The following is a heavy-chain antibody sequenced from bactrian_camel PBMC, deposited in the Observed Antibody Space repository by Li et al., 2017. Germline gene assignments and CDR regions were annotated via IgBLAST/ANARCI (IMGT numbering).Heavy chain of an antibody. CDR3: AADLRLSCSIWAGDYYS. V-gene: IGHV3S40*01. D-gene: IGHD4*01. CDR1: GFTFSTYY. Sequence: VQLVESGGGLVQPGGSLRLSCAASGFTFSTYYMSWVRQAPGKEREVVATIRTGGGPTYHTDSVKGRFTISEDSAKDTVYLQMNSLKAEDTAMYYCAADLRLSCSIWAGDYYSWGQGTQVTVS. CDR2: IRTGGGPT. J-gene: IGHJ6*01.